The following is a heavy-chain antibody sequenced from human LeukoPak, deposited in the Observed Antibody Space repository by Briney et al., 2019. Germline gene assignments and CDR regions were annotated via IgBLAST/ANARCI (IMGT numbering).Heavy chain of an antibody. CDR1: GYTFTGYY. J-gene: IGHJ5*02. Sequence: ASVKVSCKASGYTFTGYYMHWVRQAPGQGLEWMGWINPNSGGTNYAQKFQGRVTMTRDTSISTAYMELSRLRSDDTAVYYCAPLTPEPRNVDRKNNWFDPWGQGTLVTVSS. CDR3: APLTPEPRNVDRKNNWFDP. CDR2: INPNSGGT. V-gene: IGHV1-2*02. D-gene: IGHD2-15*01.